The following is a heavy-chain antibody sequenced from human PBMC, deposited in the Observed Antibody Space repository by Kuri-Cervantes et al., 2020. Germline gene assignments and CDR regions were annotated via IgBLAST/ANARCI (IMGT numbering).Heavy chain of an antibody. CDR3: ASQAQLPAKSGDY. D-gene: IGHD2-2*01. CDR1: GGSLSGYH. V-gene: IGHV4-34*01. J-gene: IGHJ4*02. CDR2: IDHSGTT. Sequence: SETLSLTCAVYGGSLSGYHWSWIRQPPGKGLEWIGEIDHSGTTNYRPSLKSRVTMSVDTSKSQFSLKLSSVTAADTAVYYCASQAQLPAKSGDYWGQGTLVTVSS.